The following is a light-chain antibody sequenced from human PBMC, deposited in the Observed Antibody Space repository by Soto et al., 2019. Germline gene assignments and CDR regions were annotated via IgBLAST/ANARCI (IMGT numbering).Light chain of an antibody. Sequence: EIVLTQSPGTLSLSPGERATLSCRASQSVTSTYLGWYQQKPGQAPRLLMYGVSVRATGIPDRFSGSGSGTDFTLTISRLEPEDFAVYYCQQYGSSPPTFGQGTKVEIK. J-gene: IGKJ1*01. V-gene: IGKV3-20*01. CDR1: QSVTSTY. CDR2: GVS. CDR3: QQYGSSPPT.